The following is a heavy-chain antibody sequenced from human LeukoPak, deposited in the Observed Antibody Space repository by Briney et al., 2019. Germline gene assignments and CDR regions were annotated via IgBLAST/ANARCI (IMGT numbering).Heavy chain of an antibody. Sequence: PGGSLRLSCAASGFTFSNYGMHWVRQAPGKGLEWVTIIWYDGSNKYYADSVKGRLTISRDNSKNTLFLQMNSLRAEDTAVYYCARDKLTGNAFDIWGQGTMVTVSS. J-gene: IGHJ3*02. D-gene: IGHD3-10*01. CDR1: GFTFSNYG. CDR2: IWYDGSNK. V-gene: IGHV3-33*01. CDR3: ARDKLTGNAFDI.